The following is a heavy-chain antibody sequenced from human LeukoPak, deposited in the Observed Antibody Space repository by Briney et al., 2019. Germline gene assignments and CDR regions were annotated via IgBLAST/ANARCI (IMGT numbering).Heavy chain of an antibody. J-gene: IGHJ3*02. CDR2: INHSGST. V-gene: IGHV4-34*01. CDR3: AREPSRGYCYDSSGLDI. Sequence: PSETLSLTCAVYGGSFSGYYWSWIRQPPGKGLEWIGEINHSGSTNYNPSLKSRVTISVDTSKNQFSLKLSSVTAADTAVYYCAREPSRGYCYDSSGLDIWGQGTMVTVSS. CDR1: GGSFSGYY. D-gene: IGHD3-22*01.